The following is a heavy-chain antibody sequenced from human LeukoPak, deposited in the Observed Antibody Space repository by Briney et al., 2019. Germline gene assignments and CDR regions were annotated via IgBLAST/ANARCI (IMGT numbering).Heavy chain of an antibody. CDR1: GGSISSGGYS. D-gene: IGHD3-9*01. Sequence: SETLSLTCAVSGGSISSGGYSWSWIRQPPGKGLEWIGYIYHSGSTYYNPSLKSRVTISVDRSKNQFSLKLSSVTAADTAVYYCASLLDSLNWFDRWGQGTLVTVSS. CDR2: IYHSGST. CDR3: ASLLDSLNWFDR. V-gene: IGHV4-30-2*01. J-gene: IGHJ5*02.